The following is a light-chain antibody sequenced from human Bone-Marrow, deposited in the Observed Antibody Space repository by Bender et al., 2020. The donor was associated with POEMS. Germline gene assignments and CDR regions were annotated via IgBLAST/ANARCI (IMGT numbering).Light chain of an antibody. CDR2: EVT. CDR1: SSDVGGYNF. J-gene: IGLJ2*01. CDR3: QAWNRSSV. V-gene: IGLV2-8*01. Sequence: QSALTQPPSASGSPGQSVTISCTGSSSDVGGYNFVSWYQQHPGKAPKLMIFEVTKRPSGVPDRFSGSNSGNTATLTISGTQAMDEADYYCQAWNRSSVFGGGTKLTVL.